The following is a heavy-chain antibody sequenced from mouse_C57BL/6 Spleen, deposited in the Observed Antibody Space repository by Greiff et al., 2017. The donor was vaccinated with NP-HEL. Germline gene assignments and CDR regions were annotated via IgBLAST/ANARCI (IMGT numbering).Heavy chain of an antibody. V-gene: IGHV5-17*01. D-gene: IGHD1-1*01. CDR3: ANYYGSSFAY. Sequence: DVMLVESGGGLVKPGGSLKLSCAASGFTFSDYGMHWVRQAPEKGLEWVAYISSGSSTIYYADTVKGRFTISRDNAKNTLFLQMTSLRSEDTAMYYCANYYGSSFAYWGQGTLVTVSA. CDR2: ISSGSSTI. CDR1: GFTFSDYG. J-gene: IGHJ3*01.